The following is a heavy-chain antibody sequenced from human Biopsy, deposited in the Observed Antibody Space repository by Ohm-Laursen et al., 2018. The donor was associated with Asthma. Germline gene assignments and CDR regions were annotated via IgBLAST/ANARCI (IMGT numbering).Heavy chain of an antibody. V-gene: IGHV1-69*13. CDR2: INSVFGTT. CDR1: GRTFNTYV. D-gene: IGHD2-2*01. J-gene: IGHJ4*02. CDR3: ARKAGSCISRTCYSLDS. Sequence: GASVKVSCKSLGRTFNTYVIGWVRQDPGEGLEWMGGINSVFGTTTYTQKFQDRVTITADDSTSTVYKELSSLRSEDTAVYYCARKAGSCISRTCYSLDSWGQGTLVTVSS.